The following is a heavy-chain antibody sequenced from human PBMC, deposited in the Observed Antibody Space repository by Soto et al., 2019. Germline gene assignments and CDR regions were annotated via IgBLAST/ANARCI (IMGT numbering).Heavy chain of an antibody. D-gene: IGHD2-2*01. V-gene: IGHV1-69*04. CDR3: AREGYCSSTSCYETSQVDY. Sequence: GASVKVSCKASGGTFSSYTISWVRQAPGQGLEWMGRVIPILGIANYAQKFQGRVTITADKSTSTAYMELSSLRSEDTAVYYCAREGYCSSTSCYETSQVDYWGQGTLVTVSS. CDR1: GGTFSSYT. CDR2: VIPILGIA. J-gene: IGHJ4*02.